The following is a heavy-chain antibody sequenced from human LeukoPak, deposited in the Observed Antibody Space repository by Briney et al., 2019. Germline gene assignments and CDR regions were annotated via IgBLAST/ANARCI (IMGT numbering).Heavy chain of an antibody. Sequence: PGGSLRLSCAASGFDFDDYGMHWVRQAPGKGLEWVSGISWNGLQIGYADSVKGRFTISRDNAKRSVFLQMNSLRAEDTAVYYCAKGGLIAALYYFDYWGQGTLVTVSS. D-gene: IGHD6-6*01. V-gene: IGHV3-9*01. CDR2: ISWNGLQI. J-gene: IGHJ4*02. CDR3: AKGGLIAALYYFDY. CDR1: GFDFDDYG.